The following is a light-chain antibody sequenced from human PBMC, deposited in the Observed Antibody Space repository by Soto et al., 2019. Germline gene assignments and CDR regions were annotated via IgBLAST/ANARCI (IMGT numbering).Light chain of an antibody. Sequence: EIVMTQSPATLSVSPGERATLSCRASQSVSSNLAWYQQKPGQAPRLLIYGASTRATDIPARFSGSGSGTEFALTISSLQSEDFAVYHCQQYNDWPWPFGRGTKVEIK. J-gene: IGKJ1*01. V-gene: IGKV3-15*01. CDR1: QSVSSN. CDR3: QQYNDWPWP. CDR2: GAS.